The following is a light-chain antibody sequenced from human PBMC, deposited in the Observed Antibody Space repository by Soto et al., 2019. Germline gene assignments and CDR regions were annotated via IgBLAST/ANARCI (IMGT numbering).Light chain of an antibody. V-gene: IGLV2-14*01. Sequence: QSALTQPASVSGSPGQSITISCTGTSSDFGAYNYVSWYQQHPGKAPKPMIYEVSNRPSGVSNRFSGSKSGNTASLTISGLQAEDEADYYCSSYTSSSTVVFGGGTKLTVL. CDR3: SSYTSSSTVV. CDR1: SSDFGAYNY. CDR2: EVS. J-gene: IGLJ2*01.